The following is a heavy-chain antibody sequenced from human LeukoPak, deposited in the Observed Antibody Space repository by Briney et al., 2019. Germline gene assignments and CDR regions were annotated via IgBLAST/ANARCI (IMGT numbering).Heavy chain of an antibody. V-gene: IGHV3-48*01. Sequence: PGGPLRLSCAASGFIFSTYSMNWVRQAPGKGLEWVSYISSSSSTIYYADSVKGRFTISRDNAENSLYLQMNSLGAEDTAVYYCARDDRYNYYYMDVWGKGTTVTVSS. CDR3: ARDDRYNYYYMDV. CDR2: ISSSSSTI. CDR1: GFIFSTYS. J-gene: IGHJ6*03.